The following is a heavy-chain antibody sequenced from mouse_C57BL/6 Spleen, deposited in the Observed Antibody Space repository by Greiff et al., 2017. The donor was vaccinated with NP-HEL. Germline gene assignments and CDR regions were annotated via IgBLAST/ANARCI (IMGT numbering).Heavy chain of an antibody. D-gene: IGHD3-1*01. CDR2: ISSGGDYI. CDR3: TREGLLYYAMDY. Sequence: EVQRVESGEGLVKPGGSLKLSCAASGFTFSSYAMSWVRQTPEKRLEWVAYISSGGDYIYYADTVKGRFTISRDNARNTLYLQMSSLKSEDTAMYYCTREGLLYYAMDYWGQGTSVTVSS. V-gene: IGHV5-9-1*02. CDR1: GFTFSSYA. J-gene: IGHJ4*01.